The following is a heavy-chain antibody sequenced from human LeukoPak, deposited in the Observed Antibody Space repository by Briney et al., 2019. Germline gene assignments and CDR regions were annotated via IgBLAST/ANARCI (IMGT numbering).Heavy chain of an antibody. Sequence: ASVTVSCTVSGYTLTELSMHWVRQAPGKGLEWMGGFDPEDGETIYAQKFQGRVTMTEDTSTDTAYMELSSLRSEDTAVYYCATGKVAAPDAFDIWGQGKMVTVSS. J-gene: IGHJ3*02. CDR1: GYTLTELS. V-gene: IGHV1-24*01. D-gene: IGHD6-19*01. CDR2: FDPEDGET. CDR3: ATGKVAAPDAFDI.